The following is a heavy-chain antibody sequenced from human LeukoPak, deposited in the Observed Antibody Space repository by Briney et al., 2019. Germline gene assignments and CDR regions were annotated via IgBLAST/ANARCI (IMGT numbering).Heavy chain of an antibody. V-gene: IGHV3-7*01. Sequence: PGGSLRLSCAASGFTFSSYSMNWVRQAPGKGLEWVANIKQDGSEKYYVDSVKGRFTISRDNAKNSLYLQMNSLRAEDTAVYYCARVVGGYNDYWGQGTLVTVSS. CDR2: IKQDGSEK. CDR1: GFTFSSYS. CDR3: ARVVGGYNDY. D-gene: IGHD5-12*01. J-gene: IGHJ4*02.